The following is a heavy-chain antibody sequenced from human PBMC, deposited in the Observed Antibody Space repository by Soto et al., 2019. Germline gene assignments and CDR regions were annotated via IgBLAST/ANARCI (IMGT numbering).Heavy chain of an antibody. CDR1: GYTFSSYS. Sequence: EVQLVESGGGLVQPGGSLRLSCAVSGYTFSSYSMNWVRQAPGKGLEWVSYISSGSGTTYYAVSVKGRFSISRDNANNSLYLQINSLRVEDTAVYYCAKIGTYLRMDVWGQGTTVTVSS. V-gene: IGHV3-48*01. J-gene: IGHJ6*02. D-gene: IGHD3-10*01. CDR2: ISSGSGTT. CDR3: AKIGTYLRMDV.